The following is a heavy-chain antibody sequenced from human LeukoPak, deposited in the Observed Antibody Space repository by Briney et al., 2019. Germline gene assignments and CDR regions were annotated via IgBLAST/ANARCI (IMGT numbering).Heavy chain of an antibody. CDR3: ARDSGFGEYYFDY. V-gene: IGHV4-39*07. CDR2: IYYSGST. CDR1: GGSISSSSYY. J-gene: IGHJ4*02. Sequence: SETLSLTCTVSGGSISSSSYYWGWIRQPPGKGLEWIGSIYYSGSTYCNPSLKSRVTISVDTSKNQFSLKLSSVTAADTAVYYCARDSGFGEYYFDYWGQGTLVTVSS. D-gene: IGHD3-10*01.